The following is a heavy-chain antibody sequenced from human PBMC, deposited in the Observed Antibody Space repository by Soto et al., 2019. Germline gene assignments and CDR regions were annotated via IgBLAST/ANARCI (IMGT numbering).Heavy chain of an antibody. V-gene: IGHV3-30*18. D-gene: IGHD3-16*01. CDR3: AKDLSMITFGGCKD. Sequence: QVQLVESGGGVVQPGRSLRLSCAASGFTFSSYGMHWVRQAPGKGLEWVAVISYDGSNKYYADSVKGRFTISRDNSKNTLYLQMNSLRAEDTAVYYCAKDLSMITFGGCKDWGQGTLVTVSS. J-gene: IGHJ4*02. CDR1: GFTFSSYG. CDR2: ISYDGSNK.